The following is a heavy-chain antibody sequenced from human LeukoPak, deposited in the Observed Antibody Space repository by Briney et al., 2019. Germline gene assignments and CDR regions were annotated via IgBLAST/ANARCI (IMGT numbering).Heavy chain of an antibody. J-gene: IGHJ4*02. CDR2: IKQGGSDR. Sequence: GGSLRLSCAVSGFTFSSHWMGWVRQAPGKGLEWVANIKQGGSDRYYVDSLKGRFTISRDNAKNSLYLQMNSLRVEDTAVYYCVRLDCTGGSCFSGFDSWGQGTLVTVSS. CDR3: VRLDCTGGSCFSGFDS. V-gene: IGHV3-7*01. D-gene: IGHD2-15*01. CDR1: GFTFSSHW.